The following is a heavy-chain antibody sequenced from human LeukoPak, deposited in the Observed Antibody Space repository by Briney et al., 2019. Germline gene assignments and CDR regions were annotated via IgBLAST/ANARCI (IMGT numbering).Heavy chain of an antibody. V-gene: IGHV4-34*01. CDR1: GGSFSGYY. J-gene: IGHJ4*02. Sequence: SETLSLTCAVYGGSFSGYYWSWTRQPPGKGLEWIGEINHSGSINYNPSLKSRVTISVDTSKNQFSLKLSSVTAADTAVYYCASSSGYYYGRSSYFDYWGQGTLVTVSS. D-gene: IGHD3-22*01. CDR3: ASSSGYYYGRSSYFDY. CDR2: INHSGSI.